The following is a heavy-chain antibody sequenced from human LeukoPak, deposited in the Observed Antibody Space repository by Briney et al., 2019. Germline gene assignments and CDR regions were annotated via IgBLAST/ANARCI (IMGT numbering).Heavy chain of an antibody. CDR1: GYTFTSYG. J-gene: IGHJ4*02. V-gene: IGHV1-18*04. CDR2: ISAYNGNT. CDR3: ARGPSTKYQLLSDY. Sequence: ASVKVSCKASGYTFTSYGISWVRQAPGQGLEWMGWISAYNGNTNYAQKFQGRVTMTTDTSTSTAYMELRSLRSDDTAVYYCARGPSTKYQLLSDYWGQGTLVTVSS. D-gene: IGHD2-2*01.